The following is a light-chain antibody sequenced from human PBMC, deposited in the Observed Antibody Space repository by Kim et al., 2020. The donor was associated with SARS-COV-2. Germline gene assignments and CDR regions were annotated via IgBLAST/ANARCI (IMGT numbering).Light chain of an antibody. CDR1: SSDVGAYNY. Sequence: GQSVHTSCTGTSSDVGAYNYVSWYQQHPGKAPKLVIYDVSKRPSGVPDRFSGSKSGNTASLTISGLQAEDEADYYCCSYAGSYTYVFGTGTKVTVL. CDR2: DVS. V-gene: IGLV2-11*01. J-gene: IGLJ1*01. CDR3: CSYAGSYTYV.